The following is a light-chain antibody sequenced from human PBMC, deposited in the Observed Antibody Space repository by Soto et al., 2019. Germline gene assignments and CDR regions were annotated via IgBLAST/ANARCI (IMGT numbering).Light chain of an antibody. J-gene: IGLJ3*02. CDR3: QSYDSSLSGSV. Sequence: QSVLTQPPSVSGAPGQTVTISCTGSSSNIGAGYDVSWYQQLPGTAPKLLIFGDTNRPSGVPDRFSGSHSGASAFLAISGLQAEDEGDYYCQSYDSSLSGSVFGGGTKLTVL. CDR1: SSNIGAGYD. V-gene: IGLV1-40*01. CDR2: GDT.